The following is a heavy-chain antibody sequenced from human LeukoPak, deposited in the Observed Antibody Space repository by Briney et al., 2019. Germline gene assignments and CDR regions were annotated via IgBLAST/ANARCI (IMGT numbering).Heavy chain of an antibody. CDR1: GYTLTELS. Sequence: ASVKVSCKVSGYTLTELSMYWVRQAPGKGLEWMGGFDPEDGETIYAQKFQGRVTMTEDTSTDTAYMELSSLRSEDTAVYYCATVFHPPSLHYDWGQGTLVTVSS. D-gene: IGHD3-3*01. CDR2: FDPEDGET. V-gene: IGHV1-24*01. CDR3: ATVFHPPSLHYD. J-gene: IGHJ4*02.